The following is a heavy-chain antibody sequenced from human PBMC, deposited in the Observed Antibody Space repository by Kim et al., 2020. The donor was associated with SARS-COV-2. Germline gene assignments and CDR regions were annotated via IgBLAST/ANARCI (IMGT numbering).Heavy chain of an antibody. J-gene: IGHJ4*02. CDR3: ARVGEWLVDRVLDY. CDR2: INAGNGNT. Sequence: ASVKVSCKASGYTFTSYAMHWVRQAPGQRLEWMGWINAGNGNTKYSQKFQGRVTITRDTSASTAYMELSSLRSEDTAVYYCARVGEWLVDRVLDYWGQGTLVTVSS. CDR1: GYTFTSYA. D-gene: IGHD6-19*01. V-gene: IGHV1-3*01.